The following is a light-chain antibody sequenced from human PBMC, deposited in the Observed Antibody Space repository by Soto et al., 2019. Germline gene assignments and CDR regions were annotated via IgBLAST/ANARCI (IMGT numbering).Light chain of an antibody. CDR1: SSDIGSYNY. Sequence: QSALTQPASVSGSPGQSITISCTGTSSDIGSYNYVSWYQQHPGKAPKLMTYDVSNRPSGASDRFSGSKSGNTASLTISGLQAEDAADYYCCSYTSTRTYVFGSGTKVTVL. CDR2: DVS. V-gene: IGLV2-14*01. J-gene: IGLJ1*01. CDR3: CSYTSTRTYV.